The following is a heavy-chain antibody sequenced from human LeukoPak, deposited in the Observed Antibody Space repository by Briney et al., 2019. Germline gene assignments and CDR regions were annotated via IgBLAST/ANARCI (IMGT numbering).Heavy chain of an antibody. J-gene: IGHJ4*02. CDR3: ARYRPGRDYYDSSGYSDY. D-gene: IGHD3-22*01. CDR2: INPSGGST. CDR1: GYTFTSYY. Sequence: ASVKVSCKASGYTFTSYYMHWVRQAPGQGLEWMGIINPSGGSTSYAQKFQGRVTMTRDTSTSTVYMELSSLRPEDTAVYYCARYRPGRDYYDSSGYSDYWGQGTLVTVSS. V-gene: IGHV1-46*01.